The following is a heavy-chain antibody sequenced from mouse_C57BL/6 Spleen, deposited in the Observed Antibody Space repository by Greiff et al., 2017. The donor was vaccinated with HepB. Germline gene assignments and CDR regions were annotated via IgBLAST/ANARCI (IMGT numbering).Heavy chain of an antibody. D-gene: IGHD1-1*02. J-gene: IGHJ4*01. V-gene: IGHV5-17*01. CDR1: GFTFSDYG. CDR2: ISSGSSTI. CDR3: ARAYGYAMDY. Sequence: EVNVVESGGGLVKPGGSLKLSCAASGFTFSDYGMHWVRQAPEKGLEWVAYISSGSSTIYYADTVKGRFTISRDNAKNTLFLQMTSLRSEDTAMYYCARAYGYAMDYWGQGTSVTVSS.